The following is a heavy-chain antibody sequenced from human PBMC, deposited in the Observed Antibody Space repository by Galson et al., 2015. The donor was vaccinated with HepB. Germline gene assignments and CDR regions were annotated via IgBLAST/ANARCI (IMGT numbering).Heavy chain of an antibody. V-gene: IGHV3-23*01. CDR2: ISDGGDTT. J-gene: IGHJ4*02. D-gene: IGHD4-23*01. Sequence: SLRLSCAASGFTFITYTMTWVRQAPGKGLEWVSSISDGGDTTYYADSVEGRFTISRDNSKNMVYLQLNSLRVEDTAIYYCVKDWRGNTCDATCMGNWGQGPLVTGSS. CDR3: VKDWRGNTCDATCMGN. CDR1: GFTFITYT.